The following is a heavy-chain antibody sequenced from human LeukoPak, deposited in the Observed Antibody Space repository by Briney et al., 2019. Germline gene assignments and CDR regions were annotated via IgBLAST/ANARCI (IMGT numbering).Heavy chain of an antibody. V-gene: IGHV4-34*01. CDR1: GGSLSGYY. Sequence: SETLSLTCAVYGGSLSGYYWSWIRQPPGKGLEWIGEINHSGSTNYNPSLKSRVTISVDTSKNQFSLKLSSVTAADTAVYHCARGSPLDYWGQGTLVTVSS. CDR3: ARGSPLDY. CDR2: INHSGST. J-gene: IGHJ4*02.